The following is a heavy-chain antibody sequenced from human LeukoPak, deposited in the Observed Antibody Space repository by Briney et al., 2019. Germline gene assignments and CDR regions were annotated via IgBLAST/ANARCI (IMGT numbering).Heavy chain of an antibody. CDR1: GGSISSGSYY. Sequence: PSQTLSLTCTVSGGSISSGSYYWSWIRQPAGKGLEWIGRIHTSGSTNYNPSLKSRVTISVDTSKNQFSLKLSSVTAADTAVYYCARGTLGGVLPGYFDLWGRGTLVTVSS. D-gene: IGHD3-16*01. V-gene: IGHV4-61*02. CDR2: IHTSGST. CDR3: ARGTLGGVLPGYFDL. J-gene: IGHJ2*01.